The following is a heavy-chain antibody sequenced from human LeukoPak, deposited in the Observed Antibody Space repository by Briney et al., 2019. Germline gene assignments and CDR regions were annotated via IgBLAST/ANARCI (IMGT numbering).Heavy chain of an antibody. V-gene: IGHV3-23*01. CDR3: AKGSSDTRPYYFDY. Sequence: PGGSLRLSCAASRFTFSSYVMSWVRQAPGKGPEWVSAITSSRDSTYYADSVKGRFTISRDNSKNTLYLQMNSLRAEDTAVYYCAKGSSDTRPYYFDYWGQGTLVIVSS. J-gene: IGHJ4*02. D-gene: IGHD3-22*01. CDR2: ITSSRDST. CDR1: RFTFSSYV.